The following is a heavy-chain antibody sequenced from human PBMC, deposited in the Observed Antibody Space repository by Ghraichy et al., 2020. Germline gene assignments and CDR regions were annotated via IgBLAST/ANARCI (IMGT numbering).Heavy chain of an antibody. Sequence: GGSLRLSCAASRFTFSNYAMSWVRQAPGKGLEWVSAIGGSGKNTYYADSVKGRFIISRDNSKDTMYLQMNSLRAEDTAVYYCAKCAEIFGDSVVDYWGQGTLFTVSS. CDR1: RFTFSNYA. CDR3: AKCAEIFGDSVVDY. D-gene: IGHD3-10*01. CDR2: IGGSGKNT. J-gene: IGHJ4*02. V-gene: IGHV3-23*01.